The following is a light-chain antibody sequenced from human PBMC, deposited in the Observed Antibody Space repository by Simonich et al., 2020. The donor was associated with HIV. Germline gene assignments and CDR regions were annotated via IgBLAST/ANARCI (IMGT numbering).Light chain of an antibody. CDR2: WAS. CDR3: QQYYSTPPYT. V-gene: IGKV4-1*01. Sequence: DIVMTQSPDSLAVSLGERATFNCKSSRSILYSSNNKNYLAWYQQKPGQPPKLLIYWASTRESGVPDRFSASGSGTDFTLTISSLQAEDVAVYYCQQYYSTPPYTFGQGTKLEIK. J-gene: IGKJ2*01. CDR1: RSILYSSNNKNY.